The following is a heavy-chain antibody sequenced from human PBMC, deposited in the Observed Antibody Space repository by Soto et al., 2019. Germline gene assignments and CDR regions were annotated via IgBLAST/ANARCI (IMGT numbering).Heavy chain of an antibody. D-gene: IGHD3-3*01. Sequence: PSEPLSLTCAVYGGSFRGYYWSWIRRPPGKGLEWIGEINHSANTNYNPSLKSRVTISVDTSKNHFSLKLSSVTAADTAVYYCARGRSDFWSGYRRYYFDYWGQGTLVTVSS. CDR3: ARGRSDFWSGYRRYYFDY. V-gene: IGHV4-34*01. CDR1: GGSFRGYY. J-gene: IGHJ4*02. CDR2: INHSANT.